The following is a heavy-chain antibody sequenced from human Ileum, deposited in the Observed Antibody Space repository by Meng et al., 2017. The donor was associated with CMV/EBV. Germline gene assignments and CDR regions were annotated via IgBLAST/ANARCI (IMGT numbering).Heavy chain of an antibody. V-gene: IGHV3-30*02. CDR2: IQYDGSNK. CDR3: EKDWRYTTSYNLLEAPGN. CDR1: GFSFSNYG. J-gene: IGHJ4*02. D-gene: IGHD2-2*02. Sequence: GESLKISCAASGFSFSNYGIPWVRQAPGKGLEWVTVIQYDGSNKFYADSVKGRFTISRDNSKNTLYLKMDSLRSEDMAVYYCEKDWRYTTSYNLLEAPGNWGQGTLVTVSS.